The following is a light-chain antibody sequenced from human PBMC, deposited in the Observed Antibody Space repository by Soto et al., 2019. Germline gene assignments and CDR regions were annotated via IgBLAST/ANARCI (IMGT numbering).Light chain of an antibody. Sequence: DIQMTQSPSSLSASVGDRVTITCQASQDISNYLNWYQQKPWKAPKLLIFDASTLQIGVPSRFSGSGSGTDFTFTISSLQPEDLATYFCQQYDTLPPLTFGGGTRVEIK. CDR2: DAS. CDR1: QDISNY. J-gene: IGKJ4*01. CDR3: QQYDTLPPLT. V-gene: IGKV1-33*01.